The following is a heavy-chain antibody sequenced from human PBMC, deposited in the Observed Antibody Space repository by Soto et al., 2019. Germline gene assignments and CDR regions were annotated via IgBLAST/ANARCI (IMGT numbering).Heavy chain of an antibody. D-gene: IGHD3-22*01. CDR3: ANIAYYDSSGYYNYFDY. CDR1: GYSISSSNW. J-gene: IGHJ4*02. V-gene: IGHV4-28*01. CDR2: IYYSGST. Sequence: SETLSLTCAVSGYSISSSNWWGWIRQPPGKGLEWIGYIYYSGSTYYNPSLKSRVTISVDTSKNQFSLKLSSVTAADTAVYYCANIAYYDSSGYYNYFDYWGQGTLVTVSS.